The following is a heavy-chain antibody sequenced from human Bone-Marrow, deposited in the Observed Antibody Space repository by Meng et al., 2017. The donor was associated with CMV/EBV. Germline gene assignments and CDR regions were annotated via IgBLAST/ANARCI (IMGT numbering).Heavy chain of an antibody. J-gene: IGHJ4*02. Sequence: SETRSLTCTVSGGSISSGGYYWSWIRQSPGRGLEWIGYIYHTGSTYANPSLESRVIISVDTSKNQFSLKLRSVTAADTAVYYCARESGGYWTGPHTYSFDNWGQGTRVTVSS. CDR2: IYHTGST. CDR3: ARESGGYWTGPHTYSFDN. D-gene: IGHD3/OR15-3a*01. V-gene: IGHV4-30-4*08. CDR1: GGSISSGGYY.